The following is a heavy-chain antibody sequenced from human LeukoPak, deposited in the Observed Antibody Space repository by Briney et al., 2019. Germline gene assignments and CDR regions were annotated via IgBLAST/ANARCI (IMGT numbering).Heavy chain of an antibody. D-gene: IGHD2-15*01. CDR3: VKDRAAVLEY. Sequence: GSLSLSCAASGFTFSRHTMHWVRQAPGKGLEWVAVISFDGTKHYYADSVKGRFTIARDNSKNTLYLQMSSLRGQDTAIYYCVKDRAAVLEYWGQGTLVTVSS. CDR1: GFTFSRHT. CDR2: ISFDGTKH. J-gene: IGHJ4*02. V-gene: IGHV3-30*18.